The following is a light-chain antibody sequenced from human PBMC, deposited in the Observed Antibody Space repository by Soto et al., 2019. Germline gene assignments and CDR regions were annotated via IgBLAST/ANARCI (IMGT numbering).Light chain of an antibody. J-gene: IGKJ4*01. CDR1: QGISSY. Sequence: AIRMTQSPSSLSASTGDRVTITCRASQGISSYLAWYQQKPGKAPKLLIYAASTLQSGVPSRFSGSESGTDFTLTISSLRPEDFATYYCQQLNSYPVTFGGGTKVDIK. V-gene: IGKV1-8*01. CDR3: QQLNSYPVT. CDR2: AAS.